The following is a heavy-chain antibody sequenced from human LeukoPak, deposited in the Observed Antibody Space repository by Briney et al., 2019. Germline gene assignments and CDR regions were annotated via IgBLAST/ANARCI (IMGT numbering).Heavy chain of an antibody. D-gene: IGHD3-22*01. CDR2: IKSKTDGGTT. J-gene: IGHJ4*02. V-gene: IGHV3-15*01. Sequence: GGSLRLSCAASGFTFSNAWMSWVRQAPGKGLEWVGRIKSKTDGGTTDYAAPVKGRFTISRDDSKNTLYLQMNSLKTEDTAVYYCTRVLGSSGYYLHGGDYWGQGTLVTVSS. CDR3: TRVLGSSGYYLHGGDY. CDR1: GFTFSNAW.